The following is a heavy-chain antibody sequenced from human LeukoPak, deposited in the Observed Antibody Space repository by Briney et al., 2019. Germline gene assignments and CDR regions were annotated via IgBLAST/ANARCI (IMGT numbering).Heavy chain of an antibody. CDR2: ISGSGGST. Sequence: GGSLRLSCAASGFTFSSYAMSWVRQAPGKGLEWVSAISGSGGSTYYADSVEGRFTISRDNSKNTLYLQMNSLRAEDTAVYYCAKDSSGWFSNWFDPWGQGTLVTVSS. V-gene: IGHV3-23*01. CDR3: AKDSSGWFSNWFDP. D-gene: IGHD6-19*01. CDR1: GFTFSSYA. J-gene: IGHJ5*02.